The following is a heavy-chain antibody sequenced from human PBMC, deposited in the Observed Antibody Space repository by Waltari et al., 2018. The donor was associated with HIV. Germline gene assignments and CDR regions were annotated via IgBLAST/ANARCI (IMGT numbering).Heavy chain of an antibody. CDR2: IVPIIGTP. J-gene: IGHJ4*02. CDR1: GGSFNNYG. Sequence: QVQLVQSGAEVKKPGSSVKVSCRASGGSFNNYGFSWVRQAPGQGLEWVGGIVPIIGTPNNAQKFDGRVSITADEATSTVYMEMSNLRSEDTAIYYCAKYTWNVYFFDDWGQGTLVTVSS. V-gene: IGHV1-69*12. D-gene: IGHD1-1*01. CDR3: AKYTWNVYFFDD.